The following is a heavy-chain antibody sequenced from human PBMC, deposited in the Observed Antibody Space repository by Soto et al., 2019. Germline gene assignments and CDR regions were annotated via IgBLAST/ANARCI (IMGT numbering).Heavy chain of an antibody. D-gene: IGHD3-22*01. Sequence: GESLKIPCKGSGYSFTSYWIGWVRQMPGKGLEWMGVIYPSDSDTRYSPSFQGQVTFSADKSISTAYLQWSSLKASDTAMYYCARSSSGYYYYWGQGTLVTVSS. CDR1: GYSFTSYW. CDR2: IYPSDSDT. V-gene: IGHV5-51*01. CDR3: ARSSSGYYYY. J-gene: IGHJ4*02.